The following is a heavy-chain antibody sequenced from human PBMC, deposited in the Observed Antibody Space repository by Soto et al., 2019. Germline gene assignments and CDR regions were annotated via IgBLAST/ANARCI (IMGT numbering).Heavy chain of an antibody. CDR1: GFTFSSYA. J-gene: IGHJ4*02. Sequence: EVQLLESGGGLVQPGGSLRLSCAASGFTFSSYAMSWVRQAPGKGLEWVSAISGSGGSTYYADSVKGRFTISRDNSKNTLYLQMNSRRADDTAVYYCAKDEGFIAAAGTLYYWGQGTLVTVSS. CDR3: AKDEGFIAAAGTLYY. V-gene: IGHV3-23*01. D-gene: IGHD6-13*01. CDR2: ISGSGGST.